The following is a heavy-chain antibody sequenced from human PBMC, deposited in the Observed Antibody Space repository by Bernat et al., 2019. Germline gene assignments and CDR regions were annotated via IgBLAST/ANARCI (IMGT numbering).Heavy chain of an antibody. V-gene: IGHV4-39*01. CDR1: GGSISSSSYY. J-gene: IGHJ3*02. CDR2: IYYSGST. CDR3: ARQGARITIFGVVIMGAFDI. Sequence: QLQLQESGPGLVKPSETLSLTCTVSGGSISSSSYYWGWIRQPPGKGLEWIGSIYYSGSTYYNPSLKSRVTISVDTSKNQFPLKLSSVTAADTAVYYCARQGARITIFGVVIMGAFDIWGQGTMVTVSS. D-gene: IGHD3-3*01.